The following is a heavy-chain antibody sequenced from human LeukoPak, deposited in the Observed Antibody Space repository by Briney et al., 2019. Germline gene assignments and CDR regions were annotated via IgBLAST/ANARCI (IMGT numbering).Heavy chain of an antibody. Sequence: ASVKVSCKASGYTFSSFGISWVRQAPGQGLEWMGWISAYNGNTNYTQKLQGRVTMTTDTSTSTAYMELRSLRSDDTAVYYCARHQRGFGERGPFDYWGQGTLVTVSS. J-gene: IGHJ4*02. D-gene: IGHD3-10*01. CDR3: ARHQRGFGERGPFDY. V-gene: IGHV1-18*01. CDR2: ISAYNGNT. CDR1: GYTFSSFG.